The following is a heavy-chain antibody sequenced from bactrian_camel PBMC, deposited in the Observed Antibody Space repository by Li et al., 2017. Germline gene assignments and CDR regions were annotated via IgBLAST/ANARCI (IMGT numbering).Heavy chain of an antibody. V-gene: IGHV3-2*01. CDR1: GFHVRSYY. J-gene: IGHJ4*01. D-gene: IGHD6*01. CDR3: GTRYPGSWYRTY. Sequence: HVQLVESGGGLVQPGDSVRLSCVASGFHVRSYYMIWARQVPGKGLEWLTSIYSDGGKTYTLDSLKGRFTISRNDLIDATYLQMNNVKSEDTALYYCGTRYPGSWYRTYWGQGTQVTVS. CDR2: IYSDGGKT.